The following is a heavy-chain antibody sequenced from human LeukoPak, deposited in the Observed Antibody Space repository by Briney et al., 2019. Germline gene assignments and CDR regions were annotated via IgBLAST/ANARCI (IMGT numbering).Heavy chain of an antibody. D-gene: IGHD6-13*01. J-gene: IGHJ4*02. CDR2: IYHSGST. Sequence: SETLSLTCAVSGYSISSGYYWGWIRQPPGKGLEWIGSIYHSGSTYYNPSLKSRVTISVDTSKNQFSLKLSSVTDADTAVYYCARHAPQLIDIDYWGQGTLVTVSS. CDR1: GYSISSGYY. CDR3: ARHAPQLIDIDY. V-gene: IGHV4-38-2*01.